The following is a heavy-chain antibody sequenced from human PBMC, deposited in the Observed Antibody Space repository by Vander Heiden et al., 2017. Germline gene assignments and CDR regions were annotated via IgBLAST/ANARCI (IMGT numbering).Heavy chain of an antibody. CDR3: ARAMGQLWFNFDY. J-gene: IGHJ4*02. V-gene: IGHV3-21*01. CDR2: ISTSSSYI. D-gene: IGHD5-18*01. CDR1: GFPFSRSS. Sequence: EVQLVASGGGLVKPGGSLSLSCAASGFPFSRSSMSWLRQAPGKGLEWFSSISTSSSYIYYADSVKGRVTIARDNAKNSLYLQMNSLRAEDTAVYYCARAMGQLWFNFDYWGQGTLVTVSS.